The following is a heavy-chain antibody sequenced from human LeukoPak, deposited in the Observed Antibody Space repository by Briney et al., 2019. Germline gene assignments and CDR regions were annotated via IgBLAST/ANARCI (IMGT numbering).Heavy chain of an antibody. CDR2: IIPIFGTA. CDR3: ASNLGNYDSSGYYVY. Sequence: SVKVSSKASGGTFSSYAISWVRQAPGQGLEWMGRIIPIFGTANYAQKFQGRVTITTDESTSTAYMELSSLRSEDTAVYYCASNLGNYDSSGYYVYWGQGTLVTVSS. J-gene: IGHJ4*02. V-gene: IGHV1-69*05. CDR1: GGTFSSYA. D-gene: IGHD3-22*01.